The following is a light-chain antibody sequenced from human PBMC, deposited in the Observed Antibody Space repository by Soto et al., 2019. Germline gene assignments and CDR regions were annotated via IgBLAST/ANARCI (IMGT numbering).Light chain of an antibody. V-gene: IGKV3-20*01. J-gene: IGKJ1*01. CDR1: QSVSSHY. Sequence: EIVLTQSPDTLSLSPGERATLSCRASQSVSSHYLAWYQQKPGQAPRLLIYGASARATGIPDRFSGSGSGTDFTLTVRRLEPEDFAVYYCQQYGSSQWTFGQGTKVDIK. CDR2: GAS. CDR3: QQYGSSQWT.